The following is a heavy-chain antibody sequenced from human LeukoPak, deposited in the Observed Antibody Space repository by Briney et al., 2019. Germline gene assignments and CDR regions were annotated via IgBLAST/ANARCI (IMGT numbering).Heavy chain of an antibody. CDR3: AREAAPGLVDY. V-gene: IGHV3-66*01. CDR1: GFTVSSNY. J-gene: IGHJ4*02. Sequence: GGSLRLSCAASGFTVSSNYMTWVRQAPGKGLEWVSDIYSGGTTYYAESVKGRFTISRDNSKNTLYLQMNSLRAEDTAVYYCAREAAPGLVDYWGQGTLVTVSS. D-gene: IGHD6-13*01. CDR2: IYSGGTT.